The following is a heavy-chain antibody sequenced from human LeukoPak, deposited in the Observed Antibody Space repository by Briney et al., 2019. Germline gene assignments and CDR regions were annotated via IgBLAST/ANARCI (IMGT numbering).Heavy chain of an antibody. V-gene: IGHV4-59*08. Sequence: LETLSLTCTVSGGSISSYYWSWIRQPPGKGLEWIGYIYYSGSTNYNPSLKSRVTISVDTSKNQFSLKLSSVTAADTAIYYCARYMPGTMFDYWGQGTLVTVSS. CDR2: IYYSGST. J-gene: IGHJ4*02. D-gene: IGHD4/OR15-4a*01. CDR1: GGSISSYY. CDR3: ARYMPGTMFDY.